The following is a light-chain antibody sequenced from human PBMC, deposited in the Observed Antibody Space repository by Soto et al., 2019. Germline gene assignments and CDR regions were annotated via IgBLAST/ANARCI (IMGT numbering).Light chain of an antibody. CDR2: EVT. Sequence: QSVLTQPASVSGSPGQSITISCTGTSSDVGGYYNYVSWYQQHPGKAPKLMIYEVTNRPSGVSNRFSGSKSGNTASLTISGLQAEDEADYYCSSYTSSSTWVFGGGTKGTVL. CDR1: SSDVGGYYNY. J-gene: IGLJ3*02. V-gene: IGLV2-14*01. CDR3: SSYTSSSTWV.